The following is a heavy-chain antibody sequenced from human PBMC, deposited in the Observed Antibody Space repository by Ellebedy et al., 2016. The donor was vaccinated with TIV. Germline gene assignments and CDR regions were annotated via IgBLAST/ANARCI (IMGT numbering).Heavy chain of an antibody. CDR1: GFTFSSYS. CDR3: ARDLFRVGAKGGSDY. CDR2: ISSSSSYI. D-gene: IGHD1-26*01. Sequence: GESLKISXAASGFTFSSYSMNWVRQAPGKGLEWVSSISSSSSYIYYADSVKGRFTISRDNAKNSLYLQMNSLRAEDTAVYYCARDLFRVGAKGGSDYWGQGTLVTVSS. J-gene: IGHJ4*02. V-gene: IGHV3-21*01.